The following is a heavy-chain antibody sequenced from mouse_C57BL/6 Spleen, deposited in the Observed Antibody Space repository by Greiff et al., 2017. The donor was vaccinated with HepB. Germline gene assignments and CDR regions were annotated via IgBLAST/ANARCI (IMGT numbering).Heavy chain of an antibody. CDR3: ASQIYYSKDY. Sequence: QVQLQQPGAELVKPGASVKLSCKASGCTFTSYWMQWVKQRPGQGLEWIGEIDPSDSYTNYNQKFKGKATLTVDTSSSTAYMQLSSLTSEDSAVYYCASQIYYSKDYWGQGTTLTVSS. CDR1: GCTFTSYW. D-gene: IGHD2-5*01. J-gene: IGHJ2*01. CDR2: IDPSDSYT. V-gene: IGHV1-50*01.